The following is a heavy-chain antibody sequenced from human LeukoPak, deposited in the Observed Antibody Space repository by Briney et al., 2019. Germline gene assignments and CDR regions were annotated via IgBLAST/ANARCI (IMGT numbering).Heavy chain of an antibody. J-gene: IGHJ4*02. CDR1: GASISSATYF. D-gene: IGHD6-19*01. CDR2: IYTGASGPLYTSVGT. Sequence: SHTLSLTCTVSGASISSATYFWSWIQQPAGKGLEWIGSIYTGASGPLYTSVGTNYSPPLKSRVTLSVSASQPQFSLKLSSVTAADTAVYYCARSPPRWLVDYWGQGTLVTVSS. CDR3: ARSPPRWLVDY. V-gene: IGHV4-61*02.